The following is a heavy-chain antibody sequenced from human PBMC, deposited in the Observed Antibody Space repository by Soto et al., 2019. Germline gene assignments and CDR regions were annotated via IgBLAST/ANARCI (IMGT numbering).Heavy chain of an antibody. CDR1: DGSCIVHA. V-gene: IGHV4-34*01. Sequence: TMRLTCTVDDGSCIVHAWTWSRQKPGKGLEWIGDINHSGRVNYSPSLKSRVTISLDTSKNQFSLTLSAVTAADTAMYYCSTRAYDTNGYYRFDPWGQGTLVTVSS. CDR3: STRAYDTNGYYRFDP. D-gene: IGHD3-22*01. J-gene: IGHJ5*01. CDR2: INHSGRV.